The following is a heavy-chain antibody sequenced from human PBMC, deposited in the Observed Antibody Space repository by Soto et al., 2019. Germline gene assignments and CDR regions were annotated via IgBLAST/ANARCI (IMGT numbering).Heavy chain of an antibody. Sequence: GESLTIYCKVSGYSFTSYGIIWVLQMPGKGLEWMGRIDPSDSYTNYSPSFQGHVTISADKSISNAYLQWSSLKASDTAMYYCARHGGDNWNLPSYGMEVWGQGTTVT. CDR1: GYSFTSYG. CDR3: ARHGGDNWNLPSYGMEV. J-gene: IGHJ6*02. CDR2: IDPSDSYT. V-gene: IGHV5-10-1*01. D-gene: IGHD1-20*01.